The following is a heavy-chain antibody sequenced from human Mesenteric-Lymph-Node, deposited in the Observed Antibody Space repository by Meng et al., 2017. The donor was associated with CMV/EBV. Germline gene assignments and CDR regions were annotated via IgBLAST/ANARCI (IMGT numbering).Heavy chain of an antibody. CDR3: AREYSQGYSSGGDY. V-gene: IGHV1-69*05. CDR1: GGTFSSYA. Sequence: SVKVSCKASGGTFSSYAISWVRQAPGQGLEWMGGIIPIFGTANYAQKFQGRVTMTTETSTSTAYMELRSLRSDDTAVYYCAREYSQGYSSGGDYWGQGTLVTVSS. D-gene: IGHD6-19*01. CDR2: IIPIFGTA. J-gene: IGHJ4*02.